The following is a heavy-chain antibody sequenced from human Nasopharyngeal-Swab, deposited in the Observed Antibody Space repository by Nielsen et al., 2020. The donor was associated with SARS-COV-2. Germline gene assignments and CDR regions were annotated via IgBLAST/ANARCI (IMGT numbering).Heavy chain of an antibody. J-gene: IGHJ4*02. CDR3: ASLNVDTAMVPDY. Sequence: WIRQPPGKGLEWIGSISYSGSTYYNPSLKSRVTISVDTSKNQFSLKLSSVTAADTAVYYCASLNVDTAMVPDYWGQGTLVTVSS. CDR2: ISYSGST. V-gene: IGHV4-39*01. D-gene: IGHD5-18*01.